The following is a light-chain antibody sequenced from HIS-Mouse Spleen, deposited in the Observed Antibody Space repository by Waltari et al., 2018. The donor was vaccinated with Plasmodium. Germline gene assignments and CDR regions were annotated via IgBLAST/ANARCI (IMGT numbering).Light chain of an antibody. CDR3: SSYTSSSTLV. CDR2: DVS. V-gene: IGLV2-14*03. CDR1: SSDVGGYNY. Sequence: QSALTQPASVSGSPGQSITISCTGTSSDVGGYNYVSWYQQHPGKAPKLMSYDVSNRPSGVSNHFSGSKSGNTASLTISGLQAEDEADYYCSSYTSSSTLVFGGGTKLTVL. J-gene: IGLJ3*02.